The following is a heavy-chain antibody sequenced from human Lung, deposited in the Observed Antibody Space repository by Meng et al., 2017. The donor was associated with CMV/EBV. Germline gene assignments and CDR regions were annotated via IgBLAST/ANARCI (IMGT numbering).Heavy chain of an antibody. D-gene: IGHD3-22*01. V-gene: IGHV3-30-3*01. J-gene: IGHJ4*02. CDR3: ARIVTGITMIVVALDD. CDR1: GFTFSSYA. CDR2: ISYDGSNK. Sequence: SCAASGFTFSSYAMHWVRQAPGKGLEWVAVISYDGSNKYYADSVKGRFTISRDNSKNTLYLQMNSLRAEDTAVYYCARIVTGITMIVVALDDWGQGXLVTVSS.